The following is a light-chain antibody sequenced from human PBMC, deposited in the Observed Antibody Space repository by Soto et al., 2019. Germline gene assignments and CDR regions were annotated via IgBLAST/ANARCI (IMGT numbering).Light chain of an antibody. V-gene: IGKV1-39*01. J-gene: IGKJ1*01. CDR1: QGISSY. CDR2: GTS. CDR3: QQSFSTPWT. Sequence: DIRMTQSPSSLSASVEDSVTITCRASQGISSYLNWYQQKPGKAPKLLIYGTSTLHSGVASRFSGGASGMDFTLTISSLQPEDFATYFCQQSFSTPWTFGQGTQVE.